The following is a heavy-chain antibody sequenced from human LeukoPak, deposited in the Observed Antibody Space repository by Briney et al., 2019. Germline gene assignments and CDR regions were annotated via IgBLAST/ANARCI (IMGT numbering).Heavy chain of an antibody. CDR2: ISSSSSTI. V-gene: IGHV3-48*04. CDR3: ARVRSDSSGWYHVLD. J-gene: IGHJ4*02. Sequence: GGSLRLSCAASGFTFSTNSINWVRQAPGKGLEWVSYISSSSSTIYYADSVKGRFTISRENAKNFLYLQMNSLRAGDTAVYYCARVRSDSSGWYHVLDWGQGTLVTVSS. D-gene: IGHD6-19*01. CDR1: GFTFSTNS.